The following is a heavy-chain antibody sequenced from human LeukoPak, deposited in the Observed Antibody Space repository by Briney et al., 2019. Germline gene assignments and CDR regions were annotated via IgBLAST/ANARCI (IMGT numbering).Heavy chain of an antibody. CDR3: ARDLPTGTYRAYFDD. CDR2: ISSTGGDI. D-gene: IGHD1-26*01. Sequence: GGSLRLSCAGSGFIFSNYEMNWVRQAPGKGLEWVSYISSTGGDIYYADSVKGRFTISRDNAEKSVYLQMNSLRAEDTAVYYCARDLPTGTYRAYFDDWGQGTLVTVSS. CDR1: GFIFSNYE. J-gene: IGHJ4*02. V-gene: IGHV3-48*03.